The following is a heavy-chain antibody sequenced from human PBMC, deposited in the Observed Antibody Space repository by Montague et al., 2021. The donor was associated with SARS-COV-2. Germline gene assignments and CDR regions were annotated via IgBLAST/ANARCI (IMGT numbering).Heavy chain of an antibody. CDR1: GFSLSTSGMC. J-gene: IGHJ4*02. V-gene: IGHV2-70*11. Sequence: PALVKPTQTLTLTCTFSGFSLSTSGMCVSWIRQPPGKAREWLARXDWDDDKYYSTSLKTRLTISKDTSKNQVVLTMTNMDPVDTATYYCAREYSSGVYFDYWRPGTPATVSS. D-gene: IGHD6-19*01. CDR3: AREYSSGVYFDY. CDR2: XDWDDDK.